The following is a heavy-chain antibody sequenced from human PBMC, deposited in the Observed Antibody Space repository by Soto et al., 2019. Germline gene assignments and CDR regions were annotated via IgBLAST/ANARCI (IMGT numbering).Heavy chain of an antibody. D-gene: IGHD2-8*01. J-gene: IGHJ6*01. V-gene: IGHV3-73*01. CDR1: GFTLSGSD. Sequence: HPGGSLRLSCAASGFTLSGSDIHWVRQASGKGLEWVGRIRTKSNNFATSYAESVRGRFTISRDDSDNTASLQMSSLKTEDTAIYYCSRHQEGRSMVFYGMDVWGQGTTVTV. CDR3: SRHQEGRSMVFYGMDV. CDR2: IRTKSNNFAT.